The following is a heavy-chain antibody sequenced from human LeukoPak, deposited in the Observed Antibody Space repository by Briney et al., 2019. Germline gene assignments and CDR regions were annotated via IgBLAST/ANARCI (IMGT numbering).Heavy chain of an antibody. D-gene: IGHD3-22*01. Sequence: GGSLRLSCAASGFTVSSNYMSWVRQAPGKGLEWVSVIYSGGSTYYADSVKGRFTISRDNSKNTLYLQMNSLRAEDTAVYYCAKGNYYDSSGPDYWGQGTLVTVSS. V-gene: IGHV3-66*02. CDR3: AKGNYYDSSGPDY. J-gene: IGHJ4*02. CDR2: IYSGGST. CDR1: GFTVSSNY.